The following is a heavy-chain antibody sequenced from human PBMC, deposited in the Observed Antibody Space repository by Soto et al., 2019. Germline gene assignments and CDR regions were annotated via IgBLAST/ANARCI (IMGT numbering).Heavy chain of an antibody. CDR2: ISAYNGNT. CDR3: ARLRLPYYDILTPTAASAFDI. CDR1: GYTFTSYG. J-gene: IGHJ3*02. V-gene: IGHV1-18*01. D-gene: IGHD3-9*01. Sequence: ASVKVSCKASGYTFTSYGISWVRQAPGQGLEWMGWISAYNGNTNYAQKLQGRVTMTTDTSTSTAYMELRSLRSDDTAVYYCARLRLPYYDILTPTAASAFDIWGQGTMVTVSS.